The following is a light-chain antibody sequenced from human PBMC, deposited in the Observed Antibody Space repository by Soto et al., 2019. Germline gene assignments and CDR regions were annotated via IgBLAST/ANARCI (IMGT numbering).Light chain of an antibody. CDR2: GAA. CDR3: LQDYNCPWT. Sequence: ATQMTQSPSSLSASVGDRVTISCRASQGISNYLAWYQQRPGKAPKLLIFGAATLQSGVPSRFSASGSGPDFTLTISSLQPEDSATYYCLQDYNCPWTFGQGTKVDIK. V-gene: IGKV1-6*01. CDR1: QGISNY. J-gene: IGKJ1*01.